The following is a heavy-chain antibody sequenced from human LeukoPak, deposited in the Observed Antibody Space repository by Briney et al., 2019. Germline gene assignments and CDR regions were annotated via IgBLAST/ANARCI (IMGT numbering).Heavy chain of an antibody. CDR2: LSSGGSMI. D-gene: IGHD5-18*01. V-gene: IGHV3-11*01. CDR3: AKGGGESLTYTAMALDY. CDR1: GFTFSDYY. Sequence: KPGGSLRLSCAASGFTFSDYYINWIRQAPGMGLEWVAYLSSGGSMIYYADSVKGRFTISRDNAKNSLYLQMNSLRAEDMALYYCAKGGGESLTYTAMALDYWGQGTLVTVSS. J-gene: IGHJ4*02.